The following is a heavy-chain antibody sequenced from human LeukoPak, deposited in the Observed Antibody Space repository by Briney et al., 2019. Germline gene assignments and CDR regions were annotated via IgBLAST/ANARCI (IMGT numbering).Heavy chain of an antibody. J-gene: IGHJ4*02. V-gene: IGHV3-30*18. D-gene: IGHD2-2*01. CDR2: ISYDGSNK. Sequence: PGGSLRLSCAASGFTFSSYGMRWVRQAPGKGLEWVAVISYDGSNKYYADSVKGRFTISRDNSKNTLYLQMNSLRAEDTAVYYCAKDELRYCSSTSCFALSDYWGQGTLVTVSS. CDR1: GFTFSSYG. CDR3: AKDELRYCSSTSCFALSDY.